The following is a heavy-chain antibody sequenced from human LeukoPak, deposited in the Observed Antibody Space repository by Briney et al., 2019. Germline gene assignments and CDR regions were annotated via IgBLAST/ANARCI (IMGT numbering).Heavy chain of an antibody. CDR3: ARIDIPGYFDY. CDR2: IYSARTT. J-gene: IGHJ4*02. D-gene: IGHD3-9*01. V-gene: IGHV3-53*04. Sequence: VSFIYSARTTYYSDSVKCPFTISRHNSDNTLYLQMNSLRPEDTAVYYCARIDIPGYFDYWGQGTLVTVSS.